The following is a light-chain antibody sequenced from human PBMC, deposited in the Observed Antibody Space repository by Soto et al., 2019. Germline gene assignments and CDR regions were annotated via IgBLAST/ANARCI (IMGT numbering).Light chain of an antibody. V-gene: IGKV3-15*01. Sequence: EIVMTQSPATLSVSQGERATLSCRASQSVSSNLAWYQQKPGQAPRLLIYGASTRATGIPARFSGSGSGTEFTLTISSLQSEDCAVSYCQQYNNWPLTFGGGTKVEIK. CDR2: GAS. J-gene: IGKJ4*01. CDR3: QQYNNWPLT. CDR1: QSVSSN.